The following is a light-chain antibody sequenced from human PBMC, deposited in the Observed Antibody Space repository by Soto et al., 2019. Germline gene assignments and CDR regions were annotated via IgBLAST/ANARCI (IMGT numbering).Light chain of an antibody. Sequence: EIVMTQSTDTLSASPGERATLSCSASQSVNTNLAWYQQKAGQAPRLLIYGASTRATGIPARFSGGGSGTEFTLTISSLQSEDFAVYYCQQCFDWPLTFGGGTKMDIK. V-gene: IGKV3-15*01. CDR2: GAS. J-gene: IGKJ4*01. CDR3: QQCFDWPLT. CDR1: QSVNTN.